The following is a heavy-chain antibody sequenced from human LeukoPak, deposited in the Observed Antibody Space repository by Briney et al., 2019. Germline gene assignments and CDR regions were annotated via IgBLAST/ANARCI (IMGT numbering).Heavy chain of an antibody. CDR1: GGTFSRYG. CDR3: ARAARTLFGVFIIAAFDI. Sequence: SVKVSCKASGGTFSRYGINWVRQAPGQGLEWMGGIIPIFGAANYAQKFQGRVTITEDTSTNTAYMELGSLRSEDAAVYYCARAARTLFGVFIIAAFDIWGQGTMVTVSS. V-gene: IGHV1-69*06. D-gene: IGHD3-3*01. J-gene: IGHJ3*02. CDR2: IIPIFGAA.